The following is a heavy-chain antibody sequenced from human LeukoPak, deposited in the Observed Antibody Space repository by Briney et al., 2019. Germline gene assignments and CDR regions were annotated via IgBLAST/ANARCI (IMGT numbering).Heavy chain of an antibody. CDR3: ARKSSGTFFD. V-gene: IGHV1-2*02. D-gene: IGHD3-10*01. CDR2: INPNSGAT. Sequence: EASVKVSFTASGYTFRDFYIHWVRQGPGQGLEWMGRINPNSGATDYAQKFRGRVSMTRDTSINTVYMELTTLRSDDTAVFYCARKSSGTFFDWGQGTLVTVAS. CDR1: GYTFRDFY. J-gene: IGHJ4*02.